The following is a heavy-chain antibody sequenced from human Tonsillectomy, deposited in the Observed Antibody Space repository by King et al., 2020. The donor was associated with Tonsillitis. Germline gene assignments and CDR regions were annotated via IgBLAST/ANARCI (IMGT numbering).Heavy chain of an antibody. CDR3: ARDSGTFPDY. CDR1: GYTFGDHF. V-gene: IGHV1-2*02. Sequence: HERLVQSGAEVKKPGASVKVSCKASGYTFGDHFMHWVRQAPGQGLEWMGWSNPNSGGRHYAQKFQGRVTMTRDTSISTAYMELSSLRSDDTAVYYCARDSGTFPDYWGQGTLVTVSS. D-gene: IGHD1-26*01. J-gene: IGHJ4*02. CDR2: SNPNSGGR.